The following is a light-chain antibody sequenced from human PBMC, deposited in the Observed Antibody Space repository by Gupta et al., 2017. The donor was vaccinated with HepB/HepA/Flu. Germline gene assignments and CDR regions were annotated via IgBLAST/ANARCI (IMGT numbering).Light chain of an antibody. CDR1: QGIGNH. CDR3: QKDNSAPLT. J-gene: IGKJ4*01. CDR2: TAS. V-gene: IGKV1-27*01. Sequence: SDFTQAPSSLSASVGDRVTISCRASQGIGNHVAWYQQRPGEVPRLLIYTASTLHSGIPSRFSGSGSGTXFTLTIXSLQPEDVATYYCQKDNSAPLTFGXGTKVEI.